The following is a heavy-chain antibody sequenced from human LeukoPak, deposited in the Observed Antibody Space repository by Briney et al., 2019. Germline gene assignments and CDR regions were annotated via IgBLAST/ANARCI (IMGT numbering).Heavy chain of an antibody. CDR2: ISASGGST. Sequence: GGSLRLSCAGSDFNFSRYSLTWVRQTPGKGLEWVSSISASGGSTYYSDSVKGRFIISRENSEDKLYLQMNSLIVEDTALYYCAKGVHHDGSGSRHWFDPWGKAVLVTVSS. CDR3: AKGVHHDGSGSRHWFDP. D-gene: IGHD3-10*01. J-gene: IGHJ5*02. CDR1: DFNFSRYS. V-gene: IGHV3-23*01.